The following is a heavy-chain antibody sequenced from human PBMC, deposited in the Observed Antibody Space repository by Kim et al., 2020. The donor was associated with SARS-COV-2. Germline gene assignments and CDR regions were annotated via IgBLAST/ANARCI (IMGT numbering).Heavy chain of an antibody. CDR1: GFTFSSYA. Sequence: GGSLRLSCAASGFTFSSYAMSWVRQAPGKGLEWVSAISGSGGSTYYADSVKGRFTISRDNSKNTLYLQMNSLRAEDTAVYYCAKGLPNITMVVVVIACAFDYWGQGTLVTVSS. V-gene: IGHV3-23*01. J-gene: IGHJ4*02. CDR2: ISGSGGST. D-gene: IGHD3-22*01. CDR3: AKGLPNITMVVVVIACAFDY.